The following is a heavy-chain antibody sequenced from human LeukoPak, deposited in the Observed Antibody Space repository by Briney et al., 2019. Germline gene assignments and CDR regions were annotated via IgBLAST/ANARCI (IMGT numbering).Heavy chain of an antibody. V-gene: IGHV1-18*01. D-gene: IGHD3-9*01. J-gene: IGHJ4*02. Sequence: GASVKVSCKASGYTFTSYGISWVRQAPGQGLEWMGWISAYNGNTNYAQKLQGRVTMTEDTSTDTAYMELSSLRSEDTAVYYCATPILLRYFDWLLFDYWGQGTLVTVSS. CDR3: ATPILLRYFDWLLFDY. CDR1: GYTFTSYG. CDR2: ISAYNGNT.